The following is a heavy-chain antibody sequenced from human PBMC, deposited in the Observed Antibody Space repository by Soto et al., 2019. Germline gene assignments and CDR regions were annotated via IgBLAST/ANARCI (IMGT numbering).Heavy chain of an antibody. V-gene: IGHV3-33*01. CDR3: ARERLGIAAAGAHSGGYYYYGMDV. J-gene: IGHJ6*02. CDR2: IWYDGSNK. CDR1: GYTFSSYA. Sequence: ALRLSFEASGYTFSSYALNWVREAPGKGLEWVAGIWYDGSNKYYADSVKGRFTIYRDNSKNTLYLQMNSMRAEDTAVYYCARERLGIAAAGAHSGGYYYYGMDVWGQGTTVTVSS. D-gene: IGHD6-13*01.